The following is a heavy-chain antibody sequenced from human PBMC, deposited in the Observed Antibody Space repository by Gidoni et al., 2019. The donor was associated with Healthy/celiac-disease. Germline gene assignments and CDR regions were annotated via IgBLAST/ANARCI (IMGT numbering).Heavy chain of an antibody. CDR3: ARAGNYGDYAHDAFDI. V-gene: IGHV3-33*01. CDR1: GFTFSSYG. Sequence: QVQLVESGGGVVQPGRSLRLSCAASGFTFSSYGRDWVRQAPGKGLEWVAVIWYDGSNKYYADSLKGRFTISRDNSKNTLYLQMNSLRAEDTAVYYCARAGNYGDYAHDAFDIWGQGTMVTVSS. J-gene: IGHJ3*02. CDR2: IWYDGSNK. D-gene: IGHD4-17*01.